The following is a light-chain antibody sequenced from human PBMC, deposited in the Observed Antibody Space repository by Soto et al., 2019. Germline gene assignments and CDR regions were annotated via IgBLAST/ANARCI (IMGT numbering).Light chain of an antibody. CDR1: QGISNS. Sequence: DIQMTQSPSSLSASVGDRVTITCRASQGISNSLAWYQQKPGKVPKLLIYAASTLQSGVPSRFSGSGSGTDFTLTISRLQPEDVATYYWQKYNSAPSLTFGGGTKVEIK. J-gene: IGKJ4*01. CDR3: QKYNSAPSLT. V-gene: IGKV1-27*01. CDR2: AAS.